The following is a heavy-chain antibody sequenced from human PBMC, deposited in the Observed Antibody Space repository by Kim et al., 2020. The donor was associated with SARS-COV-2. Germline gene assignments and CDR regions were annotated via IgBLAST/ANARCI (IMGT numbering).Heavy chain of an antibody. Sequence: SETLSLTCAVYGGSFSGYYWSWIRQPPGKGLEWIGEINHSGSTNYNPSLKSRVTISVDTSKNQFSLKLSSVTAADTAVYYCARGGAYYDFWSATQYYYYGMDVWGQGTTVTVSS. D-gene: IGHD3-3*01. J-gene: IGHJ6*02. CDR3: ARGGAYYDFWSATQYYYYGMDV. CDR1: GGSFSGYY. V-gene: IGHV4-34*01. CDR2: INHSGST.